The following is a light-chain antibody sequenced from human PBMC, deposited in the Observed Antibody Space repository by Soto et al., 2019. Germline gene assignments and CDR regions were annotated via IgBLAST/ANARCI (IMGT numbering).Light chain of an antibody. J-gene: IGLJ1*01. CDR1: SSDVGGYNN. V-gene: IGLV2-14*01. Sequence: QPVLTQPASVSGSPGQSITISCTGTSSDVGGYNNVSWYQQHPGKAPKLMIYDVSNRPSGVSNRFSGSKSGNTASLTISGLQAEDEADYYCSSYTSSSTYVFGTGTKVTVL. CDR2: DVS. CDR3: SSYTSSSTYV.